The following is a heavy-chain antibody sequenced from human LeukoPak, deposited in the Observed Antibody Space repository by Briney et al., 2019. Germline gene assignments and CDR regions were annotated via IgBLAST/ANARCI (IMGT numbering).Heavy chain of an antibody. CDR3: ARRTSVSWFDY. CDR2: ISTRSDTV. V-gene: IGHV3-48*01. CDR1: GFTFSSYN. Sequence: PGGSLRLSCAASGFTFSSYNMNWVRQAPGKGLEWVSYISTRSDTVYYADSVKGRFTISRDNAKNSLYLQMNNLRVEDTAVYYCARRTSVSWFDYWGQGTLVAVSS. D-gene: IGHD6-13*01. J-gene: IGHJ4*02.